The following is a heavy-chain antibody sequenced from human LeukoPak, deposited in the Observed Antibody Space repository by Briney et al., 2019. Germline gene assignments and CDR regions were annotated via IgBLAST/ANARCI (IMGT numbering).Heavy chain of an antibody. CDR3: ARDRGYSSGSPFDY. D-gene: IGHD6-19*01. Sequence: ASVKVSCKASGGTFSSYAISWVRQAPGQGLEWMGEIIPIFGTANYAQKFQGRVTITADESTSTAYMELSSLRSEDTAVYYCARDRGYSSGSPFDYWGQGTLVTVSS. CDR2: IIPIFGTA. V-gene: IGHV1-69*13. CDR1: GGTFSSYA. J-gene: IGHJ4*02.